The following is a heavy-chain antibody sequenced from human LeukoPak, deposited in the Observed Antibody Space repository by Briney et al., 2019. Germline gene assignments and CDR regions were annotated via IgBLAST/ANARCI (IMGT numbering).Heavy chain of an antibody. CDR2: INHSGST. Sequence: SETLSLTCAVYGGSFSGYYWSWIRQPPGKGLEWIGEINHSGSTNYNPSLKSRVTISVDTSKNQFSLKLSSVTAADTAVYYCASRAIVPAAIYPWGQGTLVTVSS. CDR1: GGSFSGYY. CDR3: ASRAIVPAAIYP. V-gene: IGHV4-34*01. J-gene: IGHJ5*02. D-gene: IGHD2-2*01.